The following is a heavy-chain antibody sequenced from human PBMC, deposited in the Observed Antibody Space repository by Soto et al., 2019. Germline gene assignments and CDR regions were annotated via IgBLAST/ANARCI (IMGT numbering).Heavy chain of an antibody. CDR3: AGHAIFGPPDP. CDR1: GGSISSSSYY. V-gene: IGHV4-39*01. CDR2: IYYSGST. J-gene: IGHJ5*02. D-gene: IGHD3-3*01. Sequence: SETLSLTCTVSGGSISSSSYYWGWIRQPPGKGLEWIGSIYYSGSTYYNPSLKSRVTISVDTSKNQFSLKLSSVTAADTAVYYCAGHAIFGPPDPWGQGTLVTVSS.